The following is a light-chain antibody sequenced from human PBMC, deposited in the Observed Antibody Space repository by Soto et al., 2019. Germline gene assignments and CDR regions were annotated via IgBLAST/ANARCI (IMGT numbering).Light chain of an antibody. CDR2: GAS. CDR3: QQYSGSPAT. Sequence: DIVLTQSPGTLSVSPGERATLSCRASQSVSSNYLTWYQQKPGQAPRLLIYGASSRATGVPDRFSASGSGTDFTLTISMLEPEDFAVYYCQQYSGSPATFVGGTNVEI. V-gene: IGKV3-20*01. J-gene: IGKJ4*01. CDR1: QSVSSNY.